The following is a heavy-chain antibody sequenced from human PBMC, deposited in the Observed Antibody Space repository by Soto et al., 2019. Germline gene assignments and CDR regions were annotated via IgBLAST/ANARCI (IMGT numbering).Heavy chain of an antibody. V-gene: IGHV4-4*07. Sequence: QVRLQESGPGLVMPSATLSLTCSVSGGSISSFYWRWVRQPAGKGLEWLGRIQGSGNTNSNPSVQSRVTMSGDTSKNQFSLKLRSVTAADTAVYYCARSGGSFNFDYWGQGTLVTVSS. CDR2: IQGSGNT. CDR3: ARSGGSFNFDY. D-gene: IGHD1-26*01. CDR1: GGSISSFY. J-gene: IGHJ4*02.